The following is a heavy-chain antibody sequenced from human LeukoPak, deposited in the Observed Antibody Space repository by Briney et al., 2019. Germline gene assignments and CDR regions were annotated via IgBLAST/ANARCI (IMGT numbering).Heavy chain of an antibody. D-gene: IGHD2-2*03. CDR3: AREGVGIVVVPAAEFDY. V-gene: IGHV1-2*02. CDR2: INPNSGGT. J-gene: IGHJ4*02. CDR1: GYTLTGYY. Sequence: GASVKVSCKASGYTLTGYYMHWVRQAPGRGRECVGWINPNSGGTNYAQKFQGRVTMTRDTSISTAYMELSRLRSDDTAVYYFAREGVGIVVVPAAEFDYGGQGTLVTVSS.